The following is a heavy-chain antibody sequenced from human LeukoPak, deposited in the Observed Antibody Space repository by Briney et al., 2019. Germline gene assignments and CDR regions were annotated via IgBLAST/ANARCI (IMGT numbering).Heavy chain of an antibody. CDR2: VNDSGST. D-gene: IGHD3-10*01. CDR1: CGSFSGYY. CDR3: ARGAYGSGTYFSSYFYYMDA. J-gene: IGHJ6*03. Sequence: SETLSLTCGVYCGSFSGYYWSWIRQPPGKGLEWIGEVNDSGSTTYNPSLKSRLTISVDASKKQFSLRLSSVTAADTAVYYCARGAYGSGTYFSSYFYYMDAWDKGTTVTVSS. V-gene: IGHV4-34*01.